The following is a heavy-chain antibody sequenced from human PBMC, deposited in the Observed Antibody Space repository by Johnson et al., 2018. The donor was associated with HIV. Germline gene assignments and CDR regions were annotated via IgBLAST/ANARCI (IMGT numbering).Heavy chain of an antibody. Sequence: VQLVESGGGLVKPGGSLRLSCAASGFTFSDYYMSWVRQAPGKGLEWVSIIYSGGSTYYADSVKGRFTISRDNSKNTLYLQMDSLRAEDTAVYYCARALVITRRGSGTGFDSWGQGTMVTVSS. CDR1: GFTFSDYY. D-gene: IGHD1-26*01. CDR3: ARALVITRRGSGTGFDS. CDR2: IYSGGST. J-gene: IGHJ3*02. V-gene: IGHV3-66*01.